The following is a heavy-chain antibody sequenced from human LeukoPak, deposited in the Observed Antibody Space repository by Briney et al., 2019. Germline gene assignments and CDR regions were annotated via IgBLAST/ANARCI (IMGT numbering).Heavy chain of an antibody. CDR1: GYTLTELS. Sequence: ASVKVSCKVSGYTLTELSMHWVRQAPGKGLEWMGGFDPEDGETIYAQKFQGRVTMTEDTSTDTAYMELSSLRSEDTAVYYCARGLDVSYIMDVWGKGTTVTVSS. CDR3: ARGLDVSYIMDV. V-gene: IGHV1-24*01. D-gene: IGHD2-8*01. J-gene: IGHJ6*03. CDR2: FDPEDGET.